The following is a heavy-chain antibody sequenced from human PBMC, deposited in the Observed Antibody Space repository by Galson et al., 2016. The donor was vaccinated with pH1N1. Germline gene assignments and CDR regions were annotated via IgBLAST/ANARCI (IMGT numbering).Heavy chain of an antibody. CDR2: LNPNSGGT. Sequence: SVKASCKASGYSFTRHYIHWARQAPGHGLEWMGWLNPNSGGTKYAQNFQDKIILTRDTSIDTAYMELSGLTSDDTALYFCATGSGNSWFDPWGQGTLVTVS. CDR1: GYSFTRHY. V-gene: IGHV1-2*02. CDR3: ATGSGNSWFDP. J-gene: IGHJ5*02. D-gene: IGHD3-10*01.